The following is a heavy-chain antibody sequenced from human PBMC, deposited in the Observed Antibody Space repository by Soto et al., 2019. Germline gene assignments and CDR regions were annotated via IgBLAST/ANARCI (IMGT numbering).Heavy chain of an antibody. J-gene: IGHJ3*02. V-gene: IGHV4-39*01. CDR3: ASGRRTWADFLVRDAFDI. D-gene: IGHD3-10*01. CDR2: IYYSGST. Sequence: TSETLSLTCTVSGGSISSSSYYWGRIRQPPGKGLEWIGSIYYSGSTYYNPSLKSRVTISVDTSKNQFSLKLSSVTAADTAVYYCASGRRTWADFLVRDAFDIWGQGTMVTVTS. CDR1: GGSISSSSYY.